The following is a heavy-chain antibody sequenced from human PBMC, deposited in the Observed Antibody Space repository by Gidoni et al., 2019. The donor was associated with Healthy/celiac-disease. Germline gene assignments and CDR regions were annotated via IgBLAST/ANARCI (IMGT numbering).Heavy chain of an antibody. CDR1: GGTFSSYA. J-gene: IGHJ3*02. Sequence: QVQLVQSGAEVKKPGSSVKVSCKASGGTFSSYAISWVRQAPGQGLEWMGGIIPIFGTANYAQKFQGRVTITADESTSTAYMELSSLRSEDTAVYYCASYRSAFTMVRGPSSSRTAFDIWGQGTMVTVSS. D-gene: IGHD3-10*01. CDR2: IIPIFGTA. CDR3: ASYRSAFTMVRGPSSSRTAFDI. V-gene: IGHV1-69*01.